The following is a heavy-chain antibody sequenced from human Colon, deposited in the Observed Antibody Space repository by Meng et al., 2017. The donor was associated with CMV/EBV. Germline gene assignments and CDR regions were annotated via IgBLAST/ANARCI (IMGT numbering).Heavy chain of an antibody. CDR1: GYTFTANH. D-gene: IGHD6-13*01. CDR2: IYPQDGGT. Sequence: QAQLVQSGTEVKKPWAAGQVSVKTSGYTFTANHLHWGRQAPGQGLEWMGWIYPQDGGTYFAQKFQDRVTLTRDTSITTAYMELSGLTSDDTAIYYCVRESWYFDFWGEGTLVTVSS. J-gene: IGHJ4*02. V-gene: IGHV1-2*02. CDR3: VRESWYFDF.